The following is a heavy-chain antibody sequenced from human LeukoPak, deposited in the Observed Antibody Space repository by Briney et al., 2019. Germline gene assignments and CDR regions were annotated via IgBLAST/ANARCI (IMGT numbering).Heavy chain of an antibody. J-gene: IGHJ6*03. CDR3: ASSKWSAGGDYYHYMDV. CDR2: INPSGGST. D-gene: IGHD6-13*01. V-gene: IGHV1-46*01. Sequence: GASVKVSCKASGYTFTNYYIHWVRQAPGQGLECMGIINPSGGSTSYAQKFQGRVTMTRDMSTSTVYMELSSLRSEDTAVYYCASSKWSAGGDYYHYMDVWGKGTTVTVSS. CDR1: GYTFTNYY.